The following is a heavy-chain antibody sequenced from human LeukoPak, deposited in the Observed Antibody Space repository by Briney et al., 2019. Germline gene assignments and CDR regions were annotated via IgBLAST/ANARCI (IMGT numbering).Heavy chain of an antibody. J-gene: IGHJ4*02. CDR1: GLTVRSNY. Sequence: GGSLRLSCAVSGLTVRSNYMSWVRQTRGKGLEWVAITHASGNTNYADSVKGRFTVSRHNSKNTVYPQMNSLRGDDTAVYYCARDDDGGGHFDYWGQGTLVAVSS. D-gene: IGHD2-21*01. CDR2: THASGNT. CDR3: ARDDDGGGHFDY. V-gene: IGHV3-53*04.